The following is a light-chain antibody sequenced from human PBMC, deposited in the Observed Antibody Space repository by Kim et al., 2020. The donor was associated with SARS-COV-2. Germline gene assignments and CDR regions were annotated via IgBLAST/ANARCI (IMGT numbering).Light chain of an antibody. CDR1: SGSIASNS. CDR2: EDN. Sequence: GETLTIPPTRSSGSIASNSVQWYQQRPGSAPTTVIYEDNQRPSGVPDRFSGSIDSSSNSASLTISGLKTEDEADYYCQSYDSSSWVFGGGTQLTVL. CDR3: QSYDSSSWV. J-gene: IGLJ3*02. V-gene: IGLV6-57*03.